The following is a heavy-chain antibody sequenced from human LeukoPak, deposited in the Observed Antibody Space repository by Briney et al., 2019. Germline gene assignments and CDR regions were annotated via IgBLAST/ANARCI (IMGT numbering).Heavy chain of an antibody. Sequence: SGTLSLTCAVSGGSISSTNWWSWVRQPPGKGLEWIGEINHSGSTNYNPSLKSRVTISVDTSKNQFSLKLSSVTAADTAVYYCVGRGWRRGDYWGQGTLVTVSS. CDR2: INHSGST. CDR1: GGSISSTNW. J-gene: IGHJ4*02. D-gene: IGHD6-19*01. V-gene: IGHV4-4*02. CDR3: VGRGWRRGDY.